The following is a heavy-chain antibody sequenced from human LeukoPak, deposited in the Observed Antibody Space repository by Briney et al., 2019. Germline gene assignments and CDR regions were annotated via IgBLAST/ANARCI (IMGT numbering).Heavy chain of an antibody. Sequence: GGSLRLSCAASGFTFSNAWMSWVRQAPGKGLEWVGRIKSKTDGGTTDYAAPVKGRFTISRDNSKNTLYLQMGSLRAEDMAVYYCARDGVTDDYGDSPFDYWGQGTLVTVSS. CDR1: GFTFSNAW. CDR3: ARDGVTDDYGDSPFDY. J-gene: IGHJ4*02. D-gene: IGHD4-17*01. CDR2: IKSKTDGGTT. V-gene: IGHV3-15*01.